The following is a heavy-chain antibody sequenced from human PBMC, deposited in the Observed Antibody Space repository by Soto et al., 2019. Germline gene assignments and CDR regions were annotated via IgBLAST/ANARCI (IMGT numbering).Heavy chain of an antibody. CDR2: ISGSGGST. J-gene: IGHJ5*02. CDR1: GFTFSSYA. D-gene: IGHD6-19*01. Sequence: GGSLRLSCAASGFTFSSYAMSWVRQAPGKGLEWVSAISGSGGSTYYADSVKGRFTISRDNSKNTLYLQMNSLRAEDTAVYYCAKDQAGQWLATNWFDPWGQGTLVTVSS. V-gene: IGHV3-23*01. CDR3: AKDQAGQWLATNWFDP.